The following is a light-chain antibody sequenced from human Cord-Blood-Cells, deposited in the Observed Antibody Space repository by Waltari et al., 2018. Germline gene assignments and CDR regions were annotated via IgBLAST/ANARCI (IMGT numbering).Light chain of an antibody. CDR3: QQANSFPLT. CDR1: QGISSW. V-gene: IGKV1D-12*01. CDR2: AAS. Sequence: DIQMTQSPSSVSASVGDRVTITCRASQGISSWLVWYQQKPGKAPKLLIYAASSLQSGVPSRFSRSGSGTDFTLTSSSLQPEDFATYYCQQANSFPLTFGGGTKVEIK. J-gene: IGKJ4*01.